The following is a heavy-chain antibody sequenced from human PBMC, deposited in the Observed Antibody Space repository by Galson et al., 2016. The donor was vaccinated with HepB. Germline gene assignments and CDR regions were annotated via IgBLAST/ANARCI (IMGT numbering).Heavy chain of an antibody. Sequence: SLRLSCAASGFAFSSYWMSWVRQAPGKGLEWVTNIKRDGSEKHYVGSVKGRFAISRDNARNSLYLQMNSLRAEGTAIYYCAVGLEVPDTQNVFDIWGQGTMVTVSS. D-gene: IGHD2-2*02. CDR1: GFAFSSYW. CDR3: AVGLEVPDTQNVFDI. V-gene: IGHV3-7*01. J-gene: IGHJ3*02. CDR2: IKRDGSEK.